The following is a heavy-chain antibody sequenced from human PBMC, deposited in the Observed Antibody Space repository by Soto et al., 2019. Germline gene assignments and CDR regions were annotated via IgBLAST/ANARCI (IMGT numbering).Heavy chain of an antibody. D-gene: IGHD3-10*01. V-gene: IGHV3-23*01. J-gene: IGHJ4*02. Sequence: GGSLRLSXAASGFTFRTYAMNWVRQAPGKGLEWISAISGSGSFTHYADSVRGRFTISRDNSQNQLYLQMNNLRGDDTAMYYCAKIPTDSGSSKFDYWGQGIQVTVSS. CDR1: GFTFRTYA. CDR3: AKIPTDSGSSKFDY. CDR2: ISGSGSFT.